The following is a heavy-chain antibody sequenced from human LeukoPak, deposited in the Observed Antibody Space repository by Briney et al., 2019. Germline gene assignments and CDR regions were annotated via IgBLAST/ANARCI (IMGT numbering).Heavy chain of an antibody. V-gene: IGHV1-46*01. CDR3: ARESDIAVAGTGFDY. D-gene: IGHD6-19*01. Sequence: ASVKVSCKASGYSFTNYYMHWVRQAPGQGLEWMGIINLIGGSTRYAQKFQGRVTMTRDTSTSTVYMELSSLRSEDTAVYYCARESDIAVAGTGFDYGGQGTLVTVSS. CDR1: GYSFTNYY. J-gene: IGHJ4*02. CDR2: INLIGGST.